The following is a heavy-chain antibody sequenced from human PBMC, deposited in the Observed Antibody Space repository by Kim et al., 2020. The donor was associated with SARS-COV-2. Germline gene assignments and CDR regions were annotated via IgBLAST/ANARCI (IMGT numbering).Heavy chain of an antibody. Sequence: YENAEKSRFTTSRYNAENALYLQMNSLRAEDTAVYYCARSPAVGAGVVDYWGQGTLVTVSS. D-gene: IGHD1-26*01. V-gene: IGHV3-21*01. CDR3: ARSPAVGAGVVDY. J-gene: IGHJ4*02.